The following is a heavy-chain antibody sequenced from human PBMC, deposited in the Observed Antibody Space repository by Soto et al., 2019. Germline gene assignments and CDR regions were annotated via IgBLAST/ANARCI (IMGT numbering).Heavy chain of an antibody. CDR2: ISGSGDST. V-gene: IGHV3-23*01. Sequence: EVQLLESGGGLVQPGGSLTISCAATGFTFSSYAMSWVRQAPGKGLEWVSAISGSGDSTYYADSVKGRFTISRDNSRNTQFLQMHSVRDEDTAIYYWAKGEIPYVWGSFSYPVDYWGQGTLVAVSS. CDR3: AKGEIPYVWGSFSYPVDY. J-gene: IGHJ4*02. CDR1: GFTFSSYA. D-gene: IGHD3-16*02.